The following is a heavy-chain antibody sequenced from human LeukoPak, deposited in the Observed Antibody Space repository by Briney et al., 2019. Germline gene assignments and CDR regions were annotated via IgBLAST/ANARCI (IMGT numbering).Heavy chain of an antibody. D-gene: IGHD3-3*01. CDR2: ISYDGSNK. J-gene: IGHJ4*02. CDR1: GFTHSSYA. V-gene: IGHV3-30-3*01. CDR3: ARSRYDVVYFDY. Sequence: GGSLRLSRAASGFTHSSYAMHWVRQGPGRGLAWVAVISYDGSNKYYADSVKGRFTISRDNSKNTLYLQMNSLRAEDTAVYYRARSRYDVVYFDYWGQGTLVTASS.